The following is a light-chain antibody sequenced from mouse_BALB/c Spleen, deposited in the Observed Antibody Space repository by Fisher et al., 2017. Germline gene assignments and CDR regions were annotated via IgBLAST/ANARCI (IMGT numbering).Light chain of an antibody. CDR2: DTS. Sequence: IVLTRTTAIMSASPGEKVTMTCSASSSVSYMHWYQQKSGTSPKRWIYDTSKLASGVPARFSGSGSRTSYSLTISRMEAEDAATYYCQQRSSYPLTFGAGTKLELK. CDR1: SSVSY. CDR3: QQRSSYPLT. V-gene: IGKV4-59*01. J-gene: IGKJ5*01.